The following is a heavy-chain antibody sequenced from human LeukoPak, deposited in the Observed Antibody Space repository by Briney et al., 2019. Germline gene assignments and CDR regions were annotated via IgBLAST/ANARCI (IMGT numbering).Heavy chain of an antibody. D-gene: IGHD3-10*01. V-gene: IGHV3-30-3*01. Sequence: GGSLRLSCAASGFAFRNYVIHWVRQAPGKGLEWVAVTSSDLNVKLYADSVRGRFTISRDNSRSTLYLQMNSLRPEDTAIYYCAREGYYGSGSPPSLYFDYWGQGTLVTVSS. CDR3: AREGYYGSGSPPSLYFDY. CDR1: GFAFRNYV. CDR2: TSSDLNVK. J-gene: IGHJ4*02.